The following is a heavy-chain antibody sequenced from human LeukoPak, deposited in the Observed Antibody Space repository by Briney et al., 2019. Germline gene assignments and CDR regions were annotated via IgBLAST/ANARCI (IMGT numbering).Heavy chain of an antibody. V-gene: IGHV7-4-1*02. J-gene: IGHJ5*02. CDR2: INTNTGNP. CDR1: GYTFTSYA. D-gene: IGHD4-11*01. Sequence: ASVKVSCKASGYTFTSYAMNWVRQAPGQGLELMGWINTNTGNPTYAQGFTGRFVFSLDTSVSTAYLQISSLKAEDTAVYYCARGRNYHSNYGGHWFDPWGQGTLVTVSS. CDR3: ARGRNYHSNYGGHWFDP.